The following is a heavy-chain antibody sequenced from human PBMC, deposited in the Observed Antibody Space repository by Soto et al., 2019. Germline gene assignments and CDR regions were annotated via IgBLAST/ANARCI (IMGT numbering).Heavy chain of an antibody. CDR2: ISYDGTNK. Sequence: QVQLVESGGGEVQPGRSLTISCAASGFTFSTYGMHWVRKTPGKGLEWVAVISYDGTNKFYSDSVKGRFTISRDNFKNTPTLQMNSLRADDTAVYSCAKDLQSYGDYDYYCYGMDVWGLGTRVTVSS. V-gene: IGHV3-30*18. CDR3: AKDLQSYGDYDYYCYGMDV. D-gene: IGHD4-17*01. CDR1: GFTFSTYG. J-gene: IGHJ6*02.